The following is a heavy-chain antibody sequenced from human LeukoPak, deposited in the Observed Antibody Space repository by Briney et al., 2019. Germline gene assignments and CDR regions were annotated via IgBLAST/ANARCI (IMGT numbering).Heavy chain of an antibody. CDR2: INWNGGST. CDR1: GFTFTDYY. V-gene: IGHV3-20*04. J-gene: IGHJ4*02. D-gene: IGHD2-2*01. CDR3: ARASCSSTSCYRNY. Sequence: GGSLRLSCAASGFTFTDYYMSWIRQAPGKGLEWVSGINWNGGSTGYADSVKGRFTISRDNAKNSLYLQMNSLRAEDTALYYCARASCSSTSCYRNYWGQGTLVTVSS.